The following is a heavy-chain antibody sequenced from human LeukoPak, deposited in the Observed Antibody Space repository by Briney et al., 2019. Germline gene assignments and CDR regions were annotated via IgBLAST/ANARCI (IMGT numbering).Heavy chain of an antibody. CDR3: ARSVVVVDPFDY. V-gene: IGHV4-61*05. Sequence: SETLSLTCTVSGGSISSSIYYWGWIRQPPGKGLEWIGYIYYSGSTNYNPSLKSRVTISVDTSKNQFSLKLSSVTAADTAVYYCARSVVVVDPFDYWGQGTLVTVSS. CDR2: IYYSGST. CDR1: GGSISSSIYY. J-gene: IGHJ4*02. D-gene: IGHD2-15*01.